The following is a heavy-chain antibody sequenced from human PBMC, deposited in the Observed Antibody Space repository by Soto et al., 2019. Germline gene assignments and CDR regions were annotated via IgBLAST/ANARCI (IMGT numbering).Heavy chain of an antibody. D-gene: IGHD3-10*01. CDR2: VNPILSLS. CDR3: ATSYGSGHRAFDY. CDR1: GDTFNFYS. J-gene: IGHJ4*02. Sequence: QVQLVQSGAEVKRPGSSVKVSCKASGDTFNFYSINWVRQAPGLGLEWLGRVNPILSLSNYAQRFQGRVTMTADKSTSTAYMRLNSRKSEDTAIYYCATSYGSGHRAFDYWGQGALVTVSS. V-gene: IGHV1-69*02.